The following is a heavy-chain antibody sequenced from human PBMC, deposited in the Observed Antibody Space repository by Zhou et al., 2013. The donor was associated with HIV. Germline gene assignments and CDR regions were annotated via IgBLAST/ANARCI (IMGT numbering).Heavy chain of an antibody. Sequence: QVQLVQSGAEVRKPASSVRVSCKASGGSFTTYGVSWVRQAPGQGLEWMGGIIPMFGTTKFAQKFLGRVTISTDESTNIAYLEVRSLRSEDTALYYCARGPYHSSTNGGRLDVWGQGTMVTVSS. CDR3: ARGPYHSSTNGGRLDV. D-gene: IGHD2-8*01. J-gene: IGHJ3*01. V-gene: IGHV1-69*05. CDR2: IIPMFGTT. CDR1: GGSFTTYG.